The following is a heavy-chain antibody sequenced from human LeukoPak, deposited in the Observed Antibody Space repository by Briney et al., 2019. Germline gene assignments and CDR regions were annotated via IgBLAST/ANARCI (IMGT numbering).Heavy chain of an antibody. CDR3: ARTAVAVLGGFDP. J-gene: IGHJ5*02. D-gene: IGHD6-19*01. CDR1: GGSISSYY. CDR2: IYYSGST. Sequence: SETPSLTCTVSGGSISSYYWSWIRQPPGKGLEWIGYIYYSGSTNYNPSLKSRVTISVDTSKNQFSLKLSSVTAADTAVYYCARTAVAVLGGFDPWGQGTLVTVPS. V-gene: IGHV4-59*01.